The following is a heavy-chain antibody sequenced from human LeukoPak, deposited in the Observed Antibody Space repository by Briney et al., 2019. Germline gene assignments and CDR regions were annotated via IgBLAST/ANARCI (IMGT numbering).Heavy chain of an antibody. CDR3: ARVADYYFDY. CDR1: GFTFSDYY. J-gene: IGHJ4*02. D-gene: IGHD2-21*01. V-gene: IGHV3-11*06. Sequence: EPGGSLRPSCAVSGFTFSDYYMSWIRQAPGKGLEWVSYISSSSSYTNYADSVKGRFTISRDNAKNSLYLQMNSLRAEDTAVYYCARVADYYFDYWGQGTLVTVSS. CDR2: ISSSSSYT.